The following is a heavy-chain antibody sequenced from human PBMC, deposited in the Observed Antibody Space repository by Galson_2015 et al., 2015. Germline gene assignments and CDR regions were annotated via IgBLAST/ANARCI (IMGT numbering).Heavy chain of an antibody. CDR1: GGTFSSYA. CDR3: ARASRRCSSTSCYLSGMDV. D-gene: IGHD2-2*01. Sequence: SCKASGGTFSSYAISWVRQAPGPGLEWMGGIIPIFGTANYAQKFQGRVTITADESTSTAYMELSSLRSEDTAVYYCARASRRCSSTSCYLSGMDVWGQGTTVTVSS. V-gene: IGHV1-69*01. J-gene: IGHJ6*02. CDR2: IIPIFGTA.